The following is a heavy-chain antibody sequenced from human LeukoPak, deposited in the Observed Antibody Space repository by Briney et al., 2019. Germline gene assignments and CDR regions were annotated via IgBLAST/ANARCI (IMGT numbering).Heavy chain of an antibody. V-gene: IGHV3-30*02. J-gene: IGHJ1*01. Sequence: GGSLRLPCAASGFTFSSYGMHWVRQAPGKGLEWVAFIRYDGSNKYYADSVKGRFTISRDNSKNTLYLQMNSLRAEDTAVYYCATLITILLEFQHWGQGTLVTVSS. CDR2: IRYDGSNK. CDR3: ATLITILLEFQH. D-gene: IGHD3-3*01. CDR1: GFTFSSYG.